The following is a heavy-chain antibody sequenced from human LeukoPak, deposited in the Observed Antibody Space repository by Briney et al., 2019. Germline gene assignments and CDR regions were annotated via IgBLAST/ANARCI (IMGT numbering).Heavy chain of an antibody. CDR3: ARHESAVGALFY. CDR1: GGSISRYY. D-gene: IGHD3-16*01. Sequence: SETLSLTCTVSGGSISRYYWSWIRQSPGKGLEWIGYIYSTGSTNSNPSLKSRVTISVDTSRNQFSLKLNSVSAADTAMYYRARHESAVGALFYWGQGTLDTVSS. J-gene: IGHJ4*02. V-gene: IGHV4-59*08. CDR2: IYSTGST.